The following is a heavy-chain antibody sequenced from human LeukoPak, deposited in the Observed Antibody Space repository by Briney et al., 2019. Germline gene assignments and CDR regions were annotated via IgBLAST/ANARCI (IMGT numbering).Heavy chain of an antibody. CDR3: ARESSLRDFGFDC. CDR2: ISNDGGSK. J-gene: IGHJ4*02. D-gene: IGHD3-10*01. V-gene: IGHV3-30-3*01. Sequence: GGSLRLSCAASEFTFSNYFLHWVRQPPGKGLEWVAAISNDGGSKYHADSVKGRFTISRDNSKNMLYLQMDSLTVEDTAVYYCARESSLRDFGFDCWGQGALVTVSS. CDR1: EFTFSNYF.